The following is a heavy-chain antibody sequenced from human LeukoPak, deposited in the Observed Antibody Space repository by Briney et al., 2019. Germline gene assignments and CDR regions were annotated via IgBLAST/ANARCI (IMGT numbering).Heavy chain of an antibody. J-gene: IGHJ4*02. CDR1: GFTFSSYA. V-gene: IGHV3-30*04. Sequence: PGRSLRLSCAASGFTFSSYAMHWVRQAPGKGPEWVAVISYDGSNKYYADSVKGRFTISRDNSKDTLYLQMNSLRAEDTAVYYCARENTGASYYFDYWGQGTLVTVSS. D-gene: IGHD1-14*01. CDR3: ARENTGASYYFDY. CDR2: ISYDGSNK.